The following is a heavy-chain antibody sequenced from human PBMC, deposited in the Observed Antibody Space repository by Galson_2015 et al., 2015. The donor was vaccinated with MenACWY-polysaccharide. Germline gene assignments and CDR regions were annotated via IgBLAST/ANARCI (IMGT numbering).Heavy chain of an antibody. CDR1: GFTFSSYS. V-gene: IGHV3-48*01. Sequence: SLRLSCAASGFTFSSYSMNWVRQAPGEGLEWVSYISSSSSTIYYADSVKGRFTISRDNAKNSLYLQMNNLRAEDTAVYYCARVRYYDGSGQFDYWGQGTLVTVSS. CDR2: ISSSSSTI. CDR3: ARVRYYDGSGQFDY. J-gene: IGHJ4*02. D-gene: IGHD3-22*01.